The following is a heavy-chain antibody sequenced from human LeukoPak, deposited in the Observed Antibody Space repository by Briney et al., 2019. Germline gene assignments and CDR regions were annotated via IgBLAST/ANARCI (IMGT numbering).Heavy chain of an antibody. CDR2: INHSGST. Sequence: PSETLSLTCAVYGGSFSVYYWSWIRQPPGKGLEWIGEINHSGSTNYNPSLKSRVTISVDTSKNQFSLNLNSVTAADTAVYYCARGDSSGWYPTHFDIWGQGTMVTVSS. J-gene: IGHJ3*02. CDR3: ARGDSSGWYPTHFDI. CDR1: GGSFSVYY. V-gene: IGHV4-34*01. D-gene: IGHD6-19*01.